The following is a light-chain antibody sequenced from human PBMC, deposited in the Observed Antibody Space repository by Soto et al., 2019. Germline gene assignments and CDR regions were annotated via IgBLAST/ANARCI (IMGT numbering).Light chain of an antibody. CDR1: QSVSSSY. CDR3: QQYGSSRT. Sequence: EIVLTQSPGTLSLSPGERATLSCRASQSVSSSYVAWYQQKPGQAPRLLLYDASSRATGIPDRFSGRGSGTDYTLTISRLEPEDLAVYYCQQYGSSRTFGQGTKVEIK. CDR2: DAS. V-gene: IGKV3-20*01. J-gene: IGKJ1*01.